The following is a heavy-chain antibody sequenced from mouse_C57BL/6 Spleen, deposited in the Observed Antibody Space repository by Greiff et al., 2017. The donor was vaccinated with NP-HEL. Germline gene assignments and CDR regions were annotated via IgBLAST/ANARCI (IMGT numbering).Heavy chain of an antibody. CDR3: ARGNGYGSSPYFDY. CDR1: GYTFTSYW. CDR2: IHPNSGST. D-gene: IGHD1-1*01. J-gene: IGHJ2*01. V-gene: IGHV1-64*01. Sequence: VQLQESGAELVKPGASVKLSCKASGYTFTSYWMHWVKQRPGQGLEWIGMIHPNSGSTNYNEKFKSKATLTVDKSSSTAYMQLSSLTSEDSAVYYCARGNGYGSSPYFDYWGQGTTLTVSS.